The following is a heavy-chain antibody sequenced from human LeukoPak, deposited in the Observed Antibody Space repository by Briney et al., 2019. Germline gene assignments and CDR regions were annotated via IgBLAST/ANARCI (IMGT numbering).Heavy chain of an antibody. D-gene: IGHD5-18*01. V-gene: IGHV3-30-3*01. Sequence: PGGSLRLSCAASGFTFSSYAMHWVRQAPGKGLEWVAVISYDGSNKYYADSVKGRFTISRDNSKNTLYLQMNSLRAEDTAVYYCAKDQSPLDTAMVCDYWGQGTLVTVSS. CDR2: ISYDGSNK. CDR1: GFTFSSYA. CDR3: AKDQSPLDTAMVCDY. J-gene: IGHJ4*02.